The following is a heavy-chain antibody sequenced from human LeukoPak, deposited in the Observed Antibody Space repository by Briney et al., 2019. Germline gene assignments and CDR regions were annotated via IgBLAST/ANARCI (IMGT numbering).Heavy chain of an antibody. CDR1: GFTFSSYS. CDR2: ISGSSYYI. Sequence: GGSLRLSCVASGFTFSSYSMNWVRQAPGKGLEWVSSISGSSYYIYYADSVKGRFTISRDNAKNSLYLQMNSLRAEDTAVYYCARDMELRYFDWLPSEGCFDYWGQGTVVTVSS. D-gene: IGHD3-9*01. V-gene: IGHV3-21*04. J-gene: IGHJ4*02. CDR3: ARDMELRYFDWLPSEGCFDY.